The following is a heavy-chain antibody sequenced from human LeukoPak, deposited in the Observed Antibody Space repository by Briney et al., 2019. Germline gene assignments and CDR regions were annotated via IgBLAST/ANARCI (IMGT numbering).Heavy chain of an antibody. CDR3: ARESDYGDYVGY. CDR1: GFTFSSYG. D-gene: IGHD4-17*01. Sequence: GGSLRLSCAAFGFTFSSYGMSWVRQAPGKGLEWVSAISGSGGSTYYADSVKGRFTISRDNSKNTLYLQMNSLRAEDTAVYYCARESDYGDYVGYWGQGTLVTVSS. V-gene: IGHV3-23*01. CDR2: ISGSGGST. J-gene: IGHJ4*02.